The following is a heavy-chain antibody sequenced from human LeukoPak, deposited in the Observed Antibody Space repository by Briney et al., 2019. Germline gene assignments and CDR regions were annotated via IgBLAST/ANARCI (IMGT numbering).Heavy chain of an antibody. D-gene: IGHD2-2*01. J-gene: IGHJ6*02. CDR1: GGSISSYY. CDR3: ARGPLYCSSTSCYLYYYYYGMDV. V-gene: IGHV4-59*01. Sequence: PSETLSLTCTVSGGSISSYYWSWIRQPPGKGLEWIGYIYYSGSTNYNPSLKSRVTISVDTSKNQFSLKLSSVTAADTAVYYCARGPLYCSSTSCYLYYYYYGMDVWGQGTTVTVSS. CDR2: IYYSGST.